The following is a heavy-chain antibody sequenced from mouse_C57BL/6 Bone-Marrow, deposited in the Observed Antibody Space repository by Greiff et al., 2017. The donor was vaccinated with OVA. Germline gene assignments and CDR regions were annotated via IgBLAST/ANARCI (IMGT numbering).Heavy chain of an antibody. CDR3: ARDLGYAWFAY. CDR2: IDPSDSET. V-gene: IGHV1-52*01. Sequence: QVQLQQPGAELVRPGSSVKLSCKASGYTFTSYWMHWVKQRPIQGLEWIGNIDPSDSETHYNQKFKDKATLTVDKSSSTAYMQLSSLTSEDSAVYYCARDLGYAWFAYWGQGTLVTVSA. CDR1: GYTFTSYW. D-gene: IGHD2-2*01. J-gene: IGHJ3*01.